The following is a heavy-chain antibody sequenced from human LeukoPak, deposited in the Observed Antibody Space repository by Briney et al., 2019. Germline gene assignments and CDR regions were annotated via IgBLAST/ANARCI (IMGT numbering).Heavy chain of an antibody. Sequence: SETLSLTCTVSGGSISSSGYYWGWIRQPPGTGLEWLGSISSGGSTHYTPSLKSRVTISVEKSKNQFSLKLSSVTAADTAVYYCARRSYDGSGYYYVDYWGQGTLVTVSS. D-gene: IGHD3-22*01. J-gene: IGHJ4*02. CDR3: ARRSYDGSGYYYVDY. CDR2: ISSGGST. V-gene: IGHV4-39*01. CDR1: GGSISSSGYY.